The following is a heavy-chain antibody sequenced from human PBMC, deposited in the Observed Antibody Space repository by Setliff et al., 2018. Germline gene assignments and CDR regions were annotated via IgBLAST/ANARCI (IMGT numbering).Heavy chain of an antibody. CDR3: AKDLGYSYGYRFGY. J-gene: IGHJ4*02. Sequence: GGSLRLSCAASGFTFNNFAMHWVRQAPGKGLEWVAVIWYDGSNKYYADSVKGRFTISRDNSKNTLYLQMNSLRAEDTAVYYCAKDLGYSYGYRFGYWGQGTLVTVSS. V-gene: IGHV3-33*06. D-gene: IGHD5-18*01. CDR1: GFTFNNFA. CDR2: IWYDGSNK.